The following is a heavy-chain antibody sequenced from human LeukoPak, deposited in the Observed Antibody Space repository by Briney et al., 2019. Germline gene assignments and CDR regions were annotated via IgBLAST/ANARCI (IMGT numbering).Heavy chain of an antibody. CDR3: ARDKIEGPTKLDY. Sequence: PGGSLTLSCAASGFTFSSYWMRWVRQAPGKGLEWVANIKQDESEKYYVDPVKGRFTIYRDNAKNSLYLQMNSLRAEDTAVYYCARDKIEGPTKLDYWGQGILVTVSS. D-gene: IGHD1-1*01. V-gene: IGHV3-7*03. J-gene: IGHJ4*02. CDR1: GFTFSSYW. CDR2: IKQDESEK.